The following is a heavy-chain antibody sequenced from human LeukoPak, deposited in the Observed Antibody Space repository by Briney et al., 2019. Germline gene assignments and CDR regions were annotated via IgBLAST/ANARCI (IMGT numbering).Heavy chain of an antibody. CDR2: IYSDGSP. CDR1: GFAVSNNY. Sequence: TGGSLRLSCAASGFAVSNNYMSWVRQAPGKGLEWVSVIYSDGSPYYADSVRGRFTISRHNLKSTLYLQMNSLRTEDTAVYYCARHSSGWSIDYWGQGTLVTVSS. V-gene: IGHV3-66*04. J-gene: IGHJ4*02. D-gene: IGHD6-19*01. CDR3: ARHSSGWSIDY.